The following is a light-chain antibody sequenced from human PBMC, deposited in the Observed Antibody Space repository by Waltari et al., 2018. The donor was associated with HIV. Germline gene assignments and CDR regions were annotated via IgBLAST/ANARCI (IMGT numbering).Light chain of an antibody. Sequence: SALPPHRSVPGSPGQSVTIDCVGTSSDVCGYSDAFWYQQHPGKAPKLMIYDLSKRPSGVPDRFSGSKSGNTASLTISGLQAEDEADYCCCSYAGSSTFLFGTGTKVTVL. CDR3: CSYAGSSTFL. CDR2: DLS. V-gene: IGLV2-11*01. CDR1: SSDVCGYSD. J-gene: IGLJ1*01.